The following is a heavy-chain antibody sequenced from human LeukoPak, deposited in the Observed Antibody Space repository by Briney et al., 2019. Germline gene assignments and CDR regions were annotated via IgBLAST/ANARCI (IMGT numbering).Heavy chain of an antibody. Sequence: PGGSLRLSCAASGFTFSSYAMSWVRQAPGKGLEWVSAISGSGGSTYYADSVKGRFTISRDNSKNTLYLQMNSLRAEDTAVYYCAKDHLPYDNLTGFDYWGQGTLVTVSS. CDR1: GFTFSSYA. CDR3: AKDHLPYDNLTGFDY. D-gene: IGHD3-9*01. V-gene: IGHV3-23*01. J-gene: IGHJ4*02. CDR2: ISGSGGST.